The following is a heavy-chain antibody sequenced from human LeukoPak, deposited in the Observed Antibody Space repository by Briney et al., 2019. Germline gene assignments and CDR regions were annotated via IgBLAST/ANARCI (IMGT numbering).Heavy chain of an antibody. V-gene: IGHV4-59*01. CDR1: GGSISSYY. D-gene: IGHD3-10*01. CDR3: ARNIWFGESAGAFDI. Sequence: SETLSLTCTVSGGSISSYYWSWIRQPPGEGLEWIGYIYYSGSTNYNPSLKSRVTISVDTSKNQFSLKLSSVTAADTAVYYCARNIWFGESAGAFDIWGQGTMVTVSS. CDR2: IYYSGST. J-gene: IGHJ3*02.